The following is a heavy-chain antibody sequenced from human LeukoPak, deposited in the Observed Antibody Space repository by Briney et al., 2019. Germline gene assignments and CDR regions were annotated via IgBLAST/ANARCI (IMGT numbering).Heavy chain of an antibody. CDR2: IYHSEST. CDR1: GDSINSNY. Sequence: PSETLSLTCAVSGDSINSNYWAWFRQPPGKGLEWIGSIYHSESTYYNPSLKSRVTISLDTSKNQFSLRLSSLTAADTAVYYCARNGGGYYYWFDPWGQGTLVTVSS. D-gene: IGHD3-3*01. J-gene: IGHJ5*02. CDR3: ARNGGGYYYWFDP. V-gene: IGHV4-38-2*01.